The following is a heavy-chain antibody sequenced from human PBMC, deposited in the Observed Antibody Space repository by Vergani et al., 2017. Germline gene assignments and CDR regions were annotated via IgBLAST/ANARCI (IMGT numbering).Heavy chain of an antibody. J-gene: IGHJ4*02. CDR1: GGSISSYY. Sequence: QVQLQESGPGLVKPSETLSLTCTVSGGSISSYYWSWIRQPPGKGLEWIGYIYYSGSTHYNPSLKSRVTISVDTSKTQFSLKLSSVTAADTAVYYCARVPGYSGYGYFDYWGQGTLVTVAS. D-gene: IGHD5-12*01. CDR2: IYYSGST. V-gene: IGHV4-59*01. CDR3: ARVPGYSGYGYFDY.